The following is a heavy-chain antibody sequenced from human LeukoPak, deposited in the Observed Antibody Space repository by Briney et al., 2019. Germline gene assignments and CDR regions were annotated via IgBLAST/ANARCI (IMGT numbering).Heavy chain of an antibody. D-gene: IGHD3-3*01. J-gene: IGHJ4*02. CDR3: TTDFWSGYYYPAPGRDWVY. Sequence: GSLRLSCAASGFTFSNAWMSWVRQAPGKGLEWVGRIKSKTDGGTTDYAAPVKGRFTISRDDSKNTLYLQMNSLKTEDTAVYYCTTDFWSGYYYPAPGRDWVYWGQGTLVTVSS. CDR1: GFTFSNAW. V-gene: IGHV3-15*01. CDR2: IKSKTDGGTT.